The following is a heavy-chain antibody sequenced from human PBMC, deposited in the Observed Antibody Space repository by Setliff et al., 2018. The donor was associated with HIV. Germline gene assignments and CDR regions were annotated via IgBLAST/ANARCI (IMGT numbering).Heavy chain of an antibody. V-gene: IGHV1-18*01. D-gene: IGHD2-15*01. Sequence: ASVKVSCKASGYTFTSYGISWVRQAPGQGLEWMGWISAYNGNTNYAQKLQGRVTMTTDTSTSTAYMELRSLRSDDTAVYYCARVAGGDIVVVVAATPSSYYMDVWGKGTTVTVSS. J-gene: IGHJ6*03. CDR2: ISAYNGNT. CDR1: GYTFTSYG. CDR3: ARVAGGDIVVVVAATPSSYYMDV.